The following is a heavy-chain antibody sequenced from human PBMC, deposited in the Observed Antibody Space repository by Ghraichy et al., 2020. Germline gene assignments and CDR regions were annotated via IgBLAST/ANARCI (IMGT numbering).Heavy chain of an antibody. J-gene: IGHJ4*02. CDR1: GGSISSSSYY. CDR2: IYYSGST. V-gene: IGHV4-39*01. Sequence: SETLSLTCTVSGGSISSSSYYWGWIRQPPGKGLEWIGSIYYSGSTYYNPSLKSRVTISVDTSKNQFSLKLSSVTAADTAVYYCARHTGGGDFWSGYPPYYFDYWGQGTLVTVSS. D-gene: IGHD3-3*01. CDR3: ARHTGGGDFWSGYPPYYFDY.